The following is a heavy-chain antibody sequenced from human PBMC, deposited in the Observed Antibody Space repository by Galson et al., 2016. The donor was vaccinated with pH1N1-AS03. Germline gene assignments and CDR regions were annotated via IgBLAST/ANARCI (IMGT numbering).Heavy chain of an antibody. J-gene: IGHJ4*02. CDR1: GYSFTNYW. Sequence: QSGAEVKKPGESLRISCKGSGYSFTNYWINWVRQMPGKGLEWLGRFDPSDSHTSYSPSFQGHVTFSADKSINPAYLQWSSLKSSDTAIYYCARGYSGFGFVYWGQGTLVTVSS. CDR3: ARGYSGFGFVY. V-gene: IGHV5-10-1*01. CDR2: FDPSDSHT. D-gene: IGHD5-12*01.